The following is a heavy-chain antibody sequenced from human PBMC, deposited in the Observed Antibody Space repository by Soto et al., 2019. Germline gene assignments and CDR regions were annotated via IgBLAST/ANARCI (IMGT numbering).Heavy chain of an antibody. V-gene: IGHV3-23*01. CDR2: ISGSAGTT. D-gene: IGHD3-3*01. CDR1: GLTFSSYA. CDR3: AKGRQHCEFWCLDY. Sequence: PGGSLRLSCAASGLTFSSYAMNWVRQAPGKGLEWVSSISGSAGTTNYASSVEGRFTVSRDNSKNTLYLQMNSLRAEDTGVYYCAKGRQHCEFWCLDYWGQGTLVTVSS. J-gene: IGHJ4*02.